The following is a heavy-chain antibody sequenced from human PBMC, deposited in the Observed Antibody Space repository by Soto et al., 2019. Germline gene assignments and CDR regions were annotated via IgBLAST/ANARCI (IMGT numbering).Heavy chain of an antibody. Sequence: QVQLVQSGAEVKKPGASVKVSCKASGYTFTDYYMHWVRQAPGQGLEWMGRINPKSGDTKYAGKFQAWVTMTRDTSISTAYVEVPRLRSDDSAVYYCARVNGDATPRGMDVWGKGTAVSVSS. J-gene: IGHJ6*03. CDR2: INPKSGDT. CDR1: GYTFTDYY. CDR3: ARVNGDATPRGMDV. D-gene: IGHD2-21*02. V-gene: IGHV1-2*04.